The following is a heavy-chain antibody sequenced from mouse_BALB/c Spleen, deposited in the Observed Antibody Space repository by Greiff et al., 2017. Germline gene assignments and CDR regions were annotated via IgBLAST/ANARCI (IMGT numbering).Heavy chain of an antibody. CDR2: INPSTGYT. CDR1: GYTFTSYW. J-gene: IGHJ4*01. CDR3: ARGGDGSYYAMDY. Sequence: VQLVESGAELAKPGASVKMSCKASGYTFTSYWMHWVKQRPGQGLEWIGYINPSTGYTEYNQKFKDKATLTADKSSSTAYMQLSSLTSEDSAVYYCARGGDGSYYAMDYWGQGTSVTVSS. V-gene: IGHV1-7*01. D-gene: IGHD1-1*02.